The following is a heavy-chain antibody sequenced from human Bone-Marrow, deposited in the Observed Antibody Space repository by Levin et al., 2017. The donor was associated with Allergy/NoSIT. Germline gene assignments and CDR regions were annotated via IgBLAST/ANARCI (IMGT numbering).Heavy chain of an antibody. CDR2: IIPLFGSP. CDR3: ARGASSIAARRYCHGMDV. V-gene: IGHV1-69*13. Sequence: SVKVSCTASGGSFSSNAISWVRQAPGQGLEWMGGIIPLFGSPIYAHNFQGRVTINVDESTNTAYMALSSLGSDDTAVYYCARGASSIAARRYCHGMDVWGQGTTVTVSS. D-gene: IGHD6-6*01. J-gene: IGHJ6*02. CDR1: GGSFSSNA.